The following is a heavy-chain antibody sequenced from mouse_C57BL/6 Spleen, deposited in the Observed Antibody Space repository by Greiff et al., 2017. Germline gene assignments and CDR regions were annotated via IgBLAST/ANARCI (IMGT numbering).Heavy chain of an antibody. V-gene: IGHV1-82*01. Sequence: VKLQQSGPELVKPGASVKISCKASGYAFSSSWMNWVKQRPGQGLEWIGRIYPGDGDTNYNGKFKGKATLTADKSSSTAYMQLSSLTSADSAVYFCARSDTTVVATVDYWGQGTTLTVSS. D-gene: IGHD1-1*01. J-gene: IGHJ2*01. CDR1: GYAFSSSW. CDR2: IYPGDGDT. CDR3: ARSDTTVVATVDY.